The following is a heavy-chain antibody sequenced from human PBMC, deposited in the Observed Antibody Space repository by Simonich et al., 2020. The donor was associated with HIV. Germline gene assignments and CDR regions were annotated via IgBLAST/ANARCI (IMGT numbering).Heavy chain of an antibody. D-gene: IGHD6-13*01. CDR3: ARSLGSSWYRS. CDR1: GYTFTGNY. J-gene: IGHJ4*02. Sequence: QVHLVQSGAEVKKPGASVKVSCKASGYTFTGNYMHWVRQAPGQGLEWMGWINPNNGETNAAQKCKGRLIMTRDTSINTAYMELSRLRSDDTAVYYCARSLGSSWYRSWGQGTLVTVSS. CDR2: INPNNGET. V-gene: IGHV1-2*02.